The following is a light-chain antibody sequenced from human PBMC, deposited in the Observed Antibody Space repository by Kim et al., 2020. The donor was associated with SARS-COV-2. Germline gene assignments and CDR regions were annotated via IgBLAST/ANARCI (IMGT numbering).Light chain of an antibody. J-gene: IGKJ5*01. Sequence: ASVGDRVTITCRASQRISSWWAWYQQKPGKAPKLLIYNASSLQSGVPSRFSGSGSGTEFTLTISSLQPDDFATYYCQQYNTFSITFGQGTRLESK. CDR1: QRISSW. CDR3: QQYNTFSIT. V-gene: IGKV1-5*01. CDR2: NAS.